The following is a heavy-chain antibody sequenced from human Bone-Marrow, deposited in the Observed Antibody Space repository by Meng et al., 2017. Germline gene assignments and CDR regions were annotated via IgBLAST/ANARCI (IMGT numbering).Heavy chain of an antibody. V-gene: IGHV3-74*01. D-gene: IGHD3-16*02. CDR3: ATFRSLDY. CDR2: IKNDGSST. Sequence: GGSLRLSCAASGFTFSSYWMHWVRQAPGRGLVWVSRIKNDGSSTSYADSVKGRFTISRDSAQNTLYLQMNSLTAEDTAVYYCATFRSLDYWGQGTLVTVSS. J-gene: IGHJ4*02. CDR1: GFTFSSYW.